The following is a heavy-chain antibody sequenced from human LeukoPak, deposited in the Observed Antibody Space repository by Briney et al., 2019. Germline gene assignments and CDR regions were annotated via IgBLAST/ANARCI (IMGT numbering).Heavy chain of an antibody. D-gene: IGHD6-19*01. CDR3: ARASQWLAFDN. J-gene: IGHJ4*02. CDR1: GFTFDDYE. V-gene: IGHV3-20*04. Sequence: PGGSLRLSCAASGFTFDDYEMSWVRQAPGKGLEWVSGINWNGGSTGYADSVKGRFTISRDNAKNSLYLQMNSLRAEGTAVYFCARASQWLAFDNWGQGTLVTVSS. CDR2: INWNGGST.